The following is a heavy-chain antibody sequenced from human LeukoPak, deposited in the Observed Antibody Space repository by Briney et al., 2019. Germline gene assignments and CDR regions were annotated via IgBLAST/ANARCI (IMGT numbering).Heavy chain of an antibody. V-gene: IGHV4-34*01. CDR1: GGSFSGYY. Sequence: SETLSLTCAVYGGSFSGYYWSWIRQPPGKGLEWIGSIYYSGSTYYNPSLKSRVTISVDTSKNQLSLKLSSVTAADTAVYYCARHESSAHFDCWGLGTLVTVSS. D-gene: IGHD3-10*01. CDR2: IYYSGST. J-gene: IGHJ4*02. CDR3: ARHESSAHFDC.